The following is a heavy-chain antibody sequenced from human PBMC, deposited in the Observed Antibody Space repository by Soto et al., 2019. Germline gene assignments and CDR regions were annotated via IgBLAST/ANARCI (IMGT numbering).Heavy chain of an antibody. V-gene: IGHV3-74*01. D-gene: IGHD1-26*01. J-gene: IGHJ3*01. CDR2: INSDGSST. CDR1: GFTFSYYW. Sequence: EVQLVESGGGLVQPGESLRLSCAASGFTFSYYWMHWVRQAPGKGLVWVSRINSDGSSTTYADSVKGRFRISRDNARNTVYLQMNSRRAEDTAVYYCARGDRGAFDLWGQGTVLTVSS. CDR3: ARGDRGAFDL.